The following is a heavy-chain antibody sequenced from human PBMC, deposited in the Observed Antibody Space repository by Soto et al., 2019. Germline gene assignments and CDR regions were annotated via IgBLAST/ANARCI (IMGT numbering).Heavy chain of an antibody. D-gene: IGHD6-13*01. CDR1: GDSVSSNSAA. J-gene: IGHJ4*02. CDR2: TYYRSKWYN. Sequence: PSQTLSLTCAISGDSVSSNSAAWNWIRQSPSRGLEWLGRTYYRSKWYNDYAVSVRSRVTIIPDTSENQFSLQLNSVTPEDTAMYYCARDRARSGWYWGFDYWGEGTLFTVSS. CDR3: ARDRARSGWYWGFDY. V-gene: IGHV6-1*01.